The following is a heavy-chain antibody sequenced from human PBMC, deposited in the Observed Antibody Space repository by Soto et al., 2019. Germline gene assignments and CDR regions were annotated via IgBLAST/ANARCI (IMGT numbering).Heavy chain of an antibody. CDR1: GYTFTIYG. D-gene: IGHD3-22*01. J-gene: IGHJ4*02. CDR3: ARVDYYDSSGYYGY. Sequence: QVQLVQSGAEVKKPGASVKVSCKASGYTFTIYGISWVRQAPGQGLEWMGWISGYNGNTDYAQNLQERVTLTTDASTSSVYMDLRSLRSDDTAVYYCARVDYYDSSGYYGYWGQGTLITVSS. V-gene: IGHV1-18*04. CDR2: ISGYNGNT.